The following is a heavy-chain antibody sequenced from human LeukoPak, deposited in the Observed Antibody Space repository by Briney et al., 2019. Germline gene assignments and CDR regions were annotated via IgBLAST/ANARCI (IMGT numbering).Heavy chain of an antibody. J-gene: IGHJ4*02. CDR3: ASLYYYGSGSYYEDDY. V-gene: IGHV1-2*02. CDR1: GYTFTGYY. D-gene: IGHD3-10*01. CDR2: INPNSGGT. Sequence: ASVKVSCKASGYTFTGYYMHWVRQAPGQGLEWMGWINPNSGGTNYAQKFQGRVTMTRNTSISTAYMELSRLRSDDTAVYYCASLYYYGSGSYYEDDYWGQGTQVTVSS.